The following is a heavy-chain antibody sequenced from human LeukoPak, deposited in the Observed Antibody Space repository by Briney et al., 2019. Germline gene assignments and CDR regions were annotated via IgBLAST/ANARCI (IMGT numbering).Heavy chain of an antibody. V-gene: IGHV4-59*12. J-gene: IGHJ4*02. CDR1: GGSISSYY. CDR2: IYYSGST. Sequence: SETLSLTCTVFGGSISSYYWSWIRQPTGKGLEWIGYIYYSGSTNYSPSLKSRVTISVDTSKNQFSLKMRSVTAAYTAVYYRARRSVVVVASQHRVFDYWGQGTLVTVSS. D-gene: IGHD2-15*01. CDR3: ARRSVVVVASQHRVFDY.